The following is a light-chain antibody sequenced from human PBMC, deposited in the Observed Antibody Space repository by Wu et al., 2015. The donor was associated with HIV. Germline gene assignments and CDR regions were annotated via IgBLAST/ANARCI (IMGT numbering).Light chain of an antibody. Sequence: EIVLTQSPGTLSLSPGERATLSCRAGRSISGNYLAYYQQKPGQAPRLLIHGASDRATGIPDKFSGSGSWTDFTLTFTRLEPEDFAVFYCQQYGTSPSTFGQGTMLELK. V-gene: IGKV3-20*01. CDR1: RSISGNY. J-gene: IGKJ2*01. CDR2: GAS. CDR3: QQYGTSPST.